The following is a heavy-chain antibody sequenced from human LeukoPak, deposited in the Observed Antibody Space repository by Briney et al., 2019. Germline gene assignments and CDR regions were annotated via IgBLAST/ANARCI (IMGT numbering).Heavy chain of an antibody. D-gene: IGHD5-12*01. CDR2: FIPMFGIP. CDR1: GGSFSNYI. CDR3: ARVGAYDGGY. J-gene: IGHJ4*02. Sequence: GASVKVSFKAAGGSFSNYIINWVGQAPGQGLEWMGRFIPMFGIPHYAQKFQGRVTITADKSTTTAYMELSSLRSEDTAIYYCARVGAYDGGYWGQRTLVTVYS. V-gene: IGHV1-69*02.